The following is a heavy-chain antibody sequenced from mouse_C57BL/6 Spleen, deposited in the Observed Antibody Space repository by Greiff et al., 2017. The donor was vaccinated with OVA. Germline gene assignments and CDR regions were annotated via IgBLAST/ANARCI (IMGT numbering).Heavy chain of an antibody. CDR2: LSSGGDYI. D-gene: IGHD2-3*01. CDR3: TRDPLYDLYAMDY. J-gene: IGHJ4*01. CDR1: GFTFSSYA. Sequence: EVKLVESGEGLVKPGGSLKLSCAASGFTFSSYAMSWVRQTPEKRLEWVAYLSSGGDYIYYADTVKGRFTISRDNARNTLYLQMSSLKAEDTAMYYCTRDPLYDLYAMDYWGQGTSVTVSA. V-gene: IGHV5-9-1*02.